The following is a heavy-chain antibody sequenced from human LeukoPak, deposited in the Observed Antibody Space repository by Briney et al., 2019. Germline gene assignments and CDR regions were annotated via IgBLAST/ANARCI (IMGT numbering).Heavy chain of an antibody. Sequence: PGATLILSCEAPGLTFSNYAMSWVPRAPGKGLEWVSAILGSGGRPYYADSVKDRFTVSSDNSSSTIYLQMKSLGAEDTALYYLAKWGDYYVLTSYYVPDYWGQGTRVTVSS. V-gene: IGHV3-23*01. CDR1: GLTFSNYA. CDR3: AKWGDYYVLTSYYVPDY. CDR2: ILGSGGRP. D-gene: IGHD3-10*01. J-gene: IGHJ4*02.